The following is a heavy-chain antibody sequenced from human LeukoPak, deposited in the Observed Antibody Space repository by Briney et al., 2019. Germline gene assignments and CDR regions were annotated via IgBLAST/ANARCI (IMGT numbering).Heavy chain of an antibody. D-gene: IGHD2-21*02. Sequence: LRLSCAASGFTFSSYAMSWVRQAPGKGLEWIGYINYSGGTYYNPSLKSRVTISLDTSKNQFSLKLSSVTAADTAVYYCARVLYGDCLFDYWGQGTLVTVSS. CDR2: INYSGGT. V-gene: IGHV4-31*02. CDR3: ARVLYGDCLFDY. J-gene: IGHJ4*02. CDR1: GFTFSSYA.